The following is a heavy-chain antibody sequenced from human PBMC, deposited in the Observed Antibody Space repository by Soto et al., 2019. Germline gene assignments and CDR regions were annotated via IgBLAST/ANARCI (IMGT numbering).Heavy chain of an antibody. CDR3: ARAKAPLYSSSWYWFDP. D-gene: IGHD6-13*01. CDR2: IYHSGST. CDR1: GGSISSGGYS. Sequence: TLSLTCAVSGGSISSGGYSWSWIRQPPGKGLEWIGYIYHSGSTYYNPSLKSRVTISVDTSKNQFSLKLSSVTAADTAVYYCARAKAPLYSSSWYWFDPWGQGTLVTVSS. V-gene: IGHV4-30-2*01. J-gene: IGHJ5*02.